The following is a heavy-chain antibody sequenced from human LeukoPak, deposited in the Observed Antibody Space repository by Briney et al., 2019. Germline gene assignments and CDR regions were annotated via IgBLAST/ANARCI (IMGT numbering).Heavy chain of an antibody. V-gene: IGHV1-18*01. Sequence: ASVKVSCKASVGTFSSYAISWVRQAPGQGLEWMGWISAYNGNTNYAQKLQGRVTMTTDTSTSTAYMELRSLRSDDTAVYYCARVRYYDSIEYGYWGQGTLVTVSS. CDR2: ISAYNGNT. D-gene: IGHD3-22*01. CDR3: ARVRYYDSIEYGY. J-gene: IGHJ4*02. CDR1: VGTFSSYA.